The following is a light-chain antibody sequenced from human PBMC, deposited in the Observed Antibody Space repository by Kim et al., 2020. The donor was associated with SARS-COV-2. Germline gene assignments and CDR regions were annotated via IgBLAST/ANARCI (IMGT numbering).Light chain of an antibody. CDR1: QSIGSD. V-gene: IGKV3-15*01. CDR2: HAS. CDR3: QQYNNWPPIT. J-gene: IGKJ4*01. Sequence: EIVMTQSPATLSVSPGERATLSCRASQSIGSDLAWYQQKPGQAPRLLIYHASTRATGVPGRFSGSGFGAEFSLSISSLQSDDFAVYHCQQYNNWPPITFGGGTKVDIK.